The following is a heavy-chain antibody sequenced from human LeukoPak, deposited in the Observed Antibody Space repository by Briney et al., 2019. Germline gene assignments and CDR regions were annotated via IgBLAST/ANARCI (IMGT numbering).Heavy chain of an antibody. D-gene: IGHD3-16*01. Sequence: SETLSLTCTVSGGSISSSSYYWGWIRQPPGKGLEWIGSIYYSGSTYYNPSLKSRVTISVDRSKNQFSLKLSSVTAADTAVYYCARDGLGYDPPGGYYYYYMDVWGKGTTVTVSS. CDR1: GGSISSSSYY. J-gene: IGHJ6*03. CDR3: ARDGLGYDPPGGYYYYYMDV. V-gene: IGHV4-39*07. CDR2: IYYSGST.